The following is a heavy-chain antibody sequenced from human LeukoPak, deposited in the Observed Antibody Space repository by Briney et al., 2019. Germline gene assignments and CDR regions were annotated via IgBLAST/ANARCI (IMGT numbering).Heavy chain of an antibody. CDR3: ARGGGGTMVRGVKRYYYMDV. Sequence: ASVKVSCKASGYTFTSYGISWVRQAPGQGLEWMGWINPNSGGTNYAQKFQGRVTMTRDTSISTAYMELSRLRSDDTAVYYCARGGGGTMVRGVKRYYYMDVWGKGTTVTVSS. CDR2: INPNSGGT. J-gene: IGHJ6*03. CDR1: GYTFTSYG. V-gene: IGHV1-2*02. D-gene: IGHD3-10*01.